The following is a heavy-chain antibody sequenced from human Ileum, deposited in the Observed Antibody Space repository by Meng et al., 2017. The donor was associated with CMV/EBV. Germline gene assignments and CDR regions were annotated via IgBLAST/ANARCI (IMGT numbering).Heavy chain of an antibody. D-gene: IGHD3-16*01. V-gene: IGHV3-30-3*02. Sequence: GGSLRLSCAASGFTFSSYAMHWVRQAPGKGLEWVAVISYDGSNKYYADSVKGRFTISRDNSKNTLYLQMNSLRAEDTAVYYCAKNSRDIWGDYYGMDVWGQGTTVTVSS. CDR2: ISYDGSNK. J-gene: IGHJ6*02. CDR3: AKNSRDIWGDYYGMDV. CDR1: GFTFSSYA.